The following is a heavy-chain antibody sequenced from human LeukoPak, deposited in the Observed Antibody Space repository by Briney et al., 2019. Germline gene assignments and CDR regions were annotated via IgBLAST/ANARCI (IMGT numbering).Heavy chain of an antibody. CDR1: GFTFSSYW. J-gene: IGHJ4*02. CDR3: AKGRGKYSSGWYEIDY. CDR2: ISWNSGSI. V-gene: IGHV3-9*03. D-gene: IGHD6-19*01. Sequence: PGGSLRLSCAASGFTFSSYWMSWVRQAPGKGLEWVSGISWNSGSIGYADSVKGRFTISRDNAKNSLYLQMNSLRAEDMALYYCAKGRGKYSSGWYEIDYWGQGTLVTVSS.